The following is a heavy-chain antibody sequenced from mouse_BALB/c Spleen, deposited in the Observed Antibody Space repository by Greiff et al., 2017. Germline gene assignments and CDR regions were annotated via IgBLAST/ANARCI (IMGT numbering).Heavy chain of an antibody. D-gene: IGHD2-1*01. Sequence: QVHVKQPGAELVKPGASVKLSCKASGYTFTSYWMHWVKQRPGQGLEWIGEINPSNGRTNYNEKFKSKATLTVDKSSSTAYMQLSSLTSEDSAVYYCARGVYGKDYAMDYWGQGTSVTVSS. CDR1: GYTFTSYW. V-gene: IGHV1S81*02. CDR3: ARGVYGKDYAMDY. CDR2: INPSNGRT. J-gene: IGHJ4*01.